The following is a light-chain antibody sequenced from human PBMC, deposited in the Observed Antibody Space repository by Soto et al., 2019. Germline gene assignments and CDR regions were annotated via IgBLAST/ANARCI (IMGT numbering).Light chain of an antibody. CDR2: LGS. CDR1: QSLLHSNGYNY. V-gene: IGKV2-28*01. J-gene: IGKJ1*01. CDR3: MQALQTRT. Sequence: DIVMTQSPLSLPVTPGEPASISCRSSQSLLHSNGYNYLDWYLQKPGQSPQLLIYLGSYRASGVPDRFSGSGSGTDFTLKISRVEAEDVGVYYCMQALQTRTFGHGTKVEI.